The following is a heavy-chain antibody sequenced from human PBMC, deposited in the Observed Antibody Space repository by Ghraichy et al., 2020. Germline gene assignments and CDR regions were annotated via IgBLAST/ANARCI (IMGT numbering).Heavy chain of an antibody. CDR1: GFTFSSYW. Sequence: GGSLRLSCAASGFTFSSYWMSWVRQAPGKGLEWVANIKQDGSEKYYVDSVKGRFTISRDNAKNSLYLQMNSLRAEDTAVYYCARTKEIYDAAYGMDVWGQGTTVTVSS. CDR2: IKQDGSEK. D-gene: IGHD3-3*01. CDR3: ARTKEIYDAAYGMDV. V-gene: IGHV3-7*03. J-gene: IGHJ6*02.